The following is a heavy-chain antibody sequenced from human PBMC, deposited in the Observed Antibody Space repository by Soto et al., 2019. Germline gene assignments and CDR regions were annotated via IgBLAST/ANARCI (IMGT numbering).Heavy chain of an antibody. V-gene: IGHV1-69*01. CDR3: ASTSAAGLF. CDR2: ITPIFATA. Sequence: QVQLVQSGAEVKRPGSSVKVSCKASGGTFSSSAFNWVRQAPGHGLEWMGAITPIFATANYAQRFQGRLTISADGSTTTVYMDLGSLTFDDTALYDCASTSAAGLFWGQGSLVTVSS. J-gene: IGHJ4*02. CDR1: GGTFSSSA.